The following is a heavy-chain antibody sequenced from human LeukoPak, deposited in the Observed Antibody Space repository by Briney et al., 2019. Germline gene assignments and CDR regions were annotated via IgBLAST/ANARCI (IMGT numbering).Heavy chain of an antibody. CDR3: ARFPRPDYYYYMDV. CDR2: MYHSGST. V-gene: IGHV4-38-2*02. Sequence: SETLSLTCTVSGYSIGSDYYWGWIRQPPGKGLEWVGSMYHSGSTYYNPSLKSRVTISVDTSKNQFSLKLSSVTAADTAVYYCARFPRPDYYYYMDVWGKGTTVTVSS. J-gene: IGHJ6*03. CDR1: GYSIGSDYY.